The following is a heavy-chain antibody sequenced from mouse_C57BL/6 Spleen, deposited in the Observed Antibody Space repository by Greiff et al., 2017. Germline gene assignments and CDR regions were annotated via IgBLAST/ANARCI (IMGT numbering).Heavy chain of an antibody. Sequence: QVQLQQPGAELVMPGASVKLSCKASGYTFTSYWMHWVKQRPGQGLEWIGEIDPSDSYTNYNPKFKGKSTLTVDKSSSTAYMQLSSLTSEDSAVYYCARGARQDRDDGYYAWFAYWGQGTLVTVSA. D-gene: IGHD2-3*01. J-gene: IGHJ3*01. V-gene: IGHV1-69*01. CDR2: IDPSDSYT. CDR3: ARGARQDRDDGYYAWFAY. CDR1: GYTFTSYW.